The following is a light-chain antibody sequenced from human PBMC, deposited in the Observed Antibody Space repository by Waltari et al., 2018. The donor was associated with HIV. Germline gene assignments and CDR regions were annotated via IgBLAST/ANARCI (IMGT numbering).Light chain of an antibody. Sequence: QIILTQSPSASASPGASVKPTSTLSSEQATSAIAWLQQQPEKGPRYLMKLNSDGSHTKGDGIPDRFSGSSSGAERYLSISSLHADDEADYYCQTWGMGIVVFGGGTKLTVL. CDR3: QTWGMGIVV. V-gene: IGLV4-69*01. CDR1: SEQATSA. J-gene: IGLJ3*02. CDR2: LNSDGSH.